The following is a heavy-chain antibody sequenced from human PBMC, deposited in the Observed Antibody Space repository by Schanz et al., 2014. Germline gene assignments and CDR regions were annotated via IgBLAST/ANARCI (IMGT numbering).Heavy chain of an antibody. Sequence: EVQLVESGGVVAQPGGSLRLSCAASGFSFDDYTMHWVRQAPGKGLEWVSLIDRDGGHTYYADSVKGRFTISRDNSKNSLYLQMNSLRTEDTALYYCAKDSRGSSFDMDVWDQGTTVTVSS. CDR3: AKDSRGSSFDMDV. J-gene: IGHJ6*02. D-gene: IGHD1-26*01. V-gene: IGHV3-43*01. CDR1: GFSFDDYT. CDR2: IDRDGGHT.